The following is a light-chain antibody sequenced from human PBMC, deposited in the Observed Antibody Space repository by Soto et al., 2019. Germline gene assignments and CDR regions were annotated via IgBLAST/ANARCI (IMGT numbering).Light chain of an antibody. Sequence: EILLTQSPDTLSLSPGERATLSCRDAQSVGTRLAWYQHKTGQAPRLLISGASSRATGIPDRFTGSGSETSFTLTISSLEPEDFALYYCQHYQSGHPITFGQGTRLEIK. V-gene: IGKV3-20*01. CDR3: QHYQSGHPIT. J-gene: IGKJ5*01. CDR1: QSVGTR. CDR2: GAS.